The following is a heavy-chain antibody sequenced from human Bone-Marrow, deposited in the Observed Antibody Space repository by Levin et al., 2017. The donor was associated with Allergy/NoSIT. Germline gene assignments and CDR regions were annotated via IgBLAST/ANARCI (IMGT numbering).Heavy chain of an antibody. V-gene: IGHV3-33*01. CDR3: ARDVAAGRGDTGGMDV. J-gene: IGHJ6*02. D-gene: IGHD6-13*01. CDR1: GFTFSNYG. CDR2: IWHDGTEK. Sequence: GESLKISCAASGFTFSNYGIHWVRQGPGKGLEWVAIIWHDGTEKYYADSVKGRFTISRDNSKNTLYLQMSSLRAEDTAVYYCARDVAAGRGDTGGMDVWGQGTTVTVSS.